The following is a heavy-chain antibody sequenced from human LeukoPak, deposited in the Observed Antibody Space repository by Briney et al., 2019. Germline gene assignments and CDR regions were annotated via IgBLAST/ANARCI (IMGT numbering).Heavy chain of an antibody. CDR1: GFTFSSYS. CDR2: ISSSSSTI. J-gene: IGHJ4*02. CDR3: AKNKDAGYSYGPDFDY. D-gene: IGHD5-18*01. V-gene: IGHV3-48*01. Sequence: GGSLRLSCAASGFTFSSYSMNWVRQAPGKGLEWVSYISSSSSTIYYADSVKGRFTISRDNSKNALYLQMNSLRAEDTAVYYCAKNKDAGYSYGPDFDYWGQGTLVTVSS.